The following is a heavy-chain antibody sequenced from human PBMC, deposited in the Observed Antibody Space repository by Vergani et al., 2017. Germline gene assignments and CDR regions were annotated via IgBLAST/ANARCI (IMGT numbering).Heavy chain of an antibody. CDR3: AKDLFYYDSSGYYRDAFDI. D-gene: IGHD3-22*01. J-gene: IGHJ3*02. CDR1: GFTFSSYA. V-gene: IGHV3-23*01. CDR2: ISGSGGST. Sequence: EVQLLESGGGLVQPGGSLRLSCAASGFTFSSYATSWVRQAPGKGLEWVSAISGSGGSTYYADSVKGRFTISRDNSKNTLYLQMNSLRAEDTAVYYCAKDLFYYDSSGYYRDAFDIWGQGTMVTVSS.